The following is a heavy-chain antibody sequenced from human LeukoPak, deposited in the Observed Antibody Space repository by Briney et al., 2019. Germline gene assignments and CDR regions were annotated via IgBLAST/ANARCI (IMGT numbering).Heavy chain of an antibody. CDR2: INPNSGGT. J-gene: IGHJ3*02. CDR1: GYTFTGYY. D-gene: IGHD3-22*01. Sequence: ASVKVSCKASGYTFTGYYMHWVRQAPGQGLEWMGWINPNSGGTNYAQKFQGRVTMTRDTSISTAYMELSRPRSDDTAVYYCASAYYYDSSGYSVAFDIWGQGTMVTVSS. CDR3: ASAYYYDSSGYSVAFDI. V-gene: IGHV1-2*02.